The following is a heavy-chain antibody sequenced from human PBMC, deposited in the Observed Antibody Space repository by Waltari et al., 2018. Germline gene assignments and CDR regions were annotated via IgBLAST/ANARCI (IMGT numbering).Heavy chain of an antibody. CDR3: ATEFKIEWLLYHPPFDY. Sequence: EVQLVQSGAEVKKPGATVKISCKVSGYTFTDYYMHWVQQAPGKGLEWMGLVDPEEVKTIYAEKFQGRVTITADTSTDTAYMELSSLRSEDTAVYYCATEFKIEWLLYHPPFDYWGQGTLVTVSS. CDR2: VDPEEVKT. V-gene: IGHV1-69-2*01. J-gene: IGHJ4*02. CDR1: GYTFTDYY. D-gene: IGHD3-3*01.